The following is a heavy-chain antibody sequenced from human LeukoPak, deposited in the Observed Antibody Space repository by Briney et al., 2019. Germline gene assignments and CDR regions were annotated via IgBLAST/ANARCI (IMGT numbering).Heavy chain of an antibody. Sequence: ASVKVSCKASGYTFTGHYMHWVRQAPGQGLEWMGWINPNSGGTNYAQKFQGRGTMTRDTSISTAYMELSRLRSDDTAVYYCARESSRDDYVWGSYRPDYWGQGTLVTVSS. CDR2: INPNSGGT. V-gene: IGHV1-2*02. CDR1: GYTFTGHY. J-gene: IGHJ4*02. CDR3: ARESSRDDYVWGSYRPDY. D-gene: IGHD3-16*02.